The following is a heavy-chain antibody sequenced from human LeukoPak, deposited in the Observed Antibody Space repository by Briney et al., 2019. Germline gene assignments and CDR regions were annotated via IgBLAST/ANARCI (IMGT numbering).Heavy chain of an antibody. CDR2: INPNSGGT. V-gene: IGHV1-2*02. CDR1: GYTFTGYY. CDR3: ARGPSPTPRYSSGWYWGY. Sequence: ASVKVSCRASGYTFTGYYMHWVRQAPGQGLEWMGWINPNSGGTNYAQKFQGRVTMTRDTSISTAYMELSRLRSDDTAVYYCARGPSPTPRYSSGWYWGYWGQGTLVTVPS. J-gene: IGHJ4*02. D-gene: IGHD6-19*01.